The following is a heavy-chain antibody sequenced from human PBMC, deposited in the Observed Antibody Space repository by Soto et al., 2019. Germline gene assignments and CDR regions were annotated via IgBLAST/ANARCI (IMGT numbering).Heavy chain of an antibody. D-gene: IGHD1-1*01. CDR1: GDSVSSNSAA. CDR2: TYHRSKWYN. V-gene: IGHV6-1*01. Sequence: SQTLSLTCAISGDSVSSNSAAWNWIRQSPSRGLEWLGRTYHRSKWYNDYAVSVKSRITINPDTSKNQFSLQLNSVTPEDTAVYYCARDRRAGNWNVNYYYYYGMDVWGLGTTVTVSS. CDR3: ARDRRAGNWNVNYYYYYGMDV. J-gene: IGHJ6*02.